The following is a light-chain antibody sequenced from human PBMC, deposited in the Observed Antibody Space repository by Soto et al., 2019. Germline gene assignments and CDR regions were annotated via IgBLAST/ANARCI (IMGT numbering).Light chain of an antibody. Sequence: EIVLTQSPDTLSLSPGERATLSCRASQSIYSNYLAWYQQKPGQGPRPLIYGASSRATGIPDRFSGSGSGTDFTLAITRLEPVDFAVSYCQQYDSSPRTFGQGTKVVIK. CDR2: GAS. CDR1: QSIYSNY. V-gene: IGKV3-20*01. CDR3: QQYDSSPRT. J-gene: IGKJ1*01.